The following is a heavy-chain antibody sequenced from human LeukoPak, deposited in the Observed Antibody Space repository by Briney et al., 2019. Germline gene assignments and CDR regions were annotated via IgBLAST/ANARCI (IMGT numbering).Heavy chain of an antibody. CDR1: GFTFSNYY. Sequence: PGGSLRLSCAASGFTFSNYYMNWVRQAPGKGLEWVSSISSGSDYIYYADSVKGRFTISRDNAQNSLYLQMNSLRAEDTAVYHCARGGGSLDYWGQGTLVTVSS. CDR2: ISSGSDYI. D-gene: IGHD1-26*01. V-gene: IGHV3-21*01. CDR3: ARGGGSLDY. J-gene: IGHJ4*02.